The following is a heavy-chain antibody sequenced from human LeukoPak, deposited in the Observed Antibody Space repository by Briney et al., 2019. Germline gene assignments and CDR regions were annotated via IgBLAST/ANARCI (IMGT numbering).Heavy chain of an antibody. Sequence: GGSLRLSCATSGFIFSSYGMHWVRQAPGKGLEWVAFIRYDGSNKYYADSVKGRFTISRDNSKNTLYLQMNSLRAEDTAVYYCARDRRSGATVGYYFDYWGQGTLVTVSS. CDR3: ARDRRSGATVGYYFDY. V-gene: IGHV3-30*02. D-gene: IGHD4-23*01. CDR2: IRYDGSNK. J-gene: IGHJ4*02. CDR1: GFIFSSYG.